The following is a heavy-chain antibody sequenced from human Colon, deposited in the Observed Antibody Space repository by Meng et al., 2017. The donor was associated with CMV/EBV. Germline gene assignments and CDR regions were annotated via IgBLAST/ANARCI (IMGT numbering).Heavy chain of an antibody. J-gene: IGHJ4*02. CDR1: GGSFSNYY. CDR2: IHQSGIT. V-gene: IGHV4-34*01. D-gene: IGHD3-10*01. CDR3: AGGTYQAWEVLYF. Sequence: QVQIQALGAGLLNPSETLSLTCVVSGGSFSNYYWSWIRQSPGKGLEWIGDIHQSGITNHNPSLKSRVTISIDTSKNQFSLKLSSVTAADTALYYCAGGTYQAWEVLYFWGQGTLVTVSS.